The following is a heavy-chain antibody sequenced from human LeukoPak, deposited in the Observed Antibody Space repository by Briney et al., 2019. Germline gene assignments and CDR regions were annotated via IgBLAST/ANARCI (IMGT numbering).Heavy chain of an antibody. CDR3: ARDSGGDYAYYYGMDV. D-gene: IGHD4-17*01. CDR1: GFTVRSNY. J-gene: IGHJ6*02. Sequence: PGGSLRLSCAASGFTVRSNYMSWVRQAPGKGLEWVSVIYSGGSTYYADSVKGRFTISRDNSKNTLYLQMNSLRAEDAAVYYCARDSGGDYAYYYGMDVWGQGTTVTVSS. V-gene: IGHV3-53*01. CDR2: IYSGGST.